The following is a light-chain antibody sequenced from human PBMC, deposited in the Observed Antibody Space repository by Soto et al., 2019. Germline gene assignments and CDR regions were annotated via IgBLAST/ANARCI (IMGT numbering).Light chain of an antibody. J-gene: IGKJ5*01. CDR3: QQRNYWQVT. V-gene: IGKV3-11*01. CDR2: DVS. CDR1: QSVSGY. Sequence: VMTQSPVTLSMAPWERATLSCRASQSVSGYLAWYQQKPGQAPRLLLYDVSNRATGIPARFSGSGSGTDVTRTSSSLEPEDFEIDYCQQRNYWQVTFGQGTRLEIK.